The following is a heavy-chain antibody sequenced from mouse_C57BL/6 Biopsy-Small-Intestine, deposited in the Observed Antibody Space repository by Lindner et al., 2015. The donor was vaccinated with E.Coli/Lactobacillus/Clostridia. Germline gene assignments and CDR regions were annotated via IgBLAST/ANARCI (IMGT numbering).Heavy chain of an antibody. CDR1: GFNIKDDY. Sequence: VQLQESGAELVRPGASVKLSCTASGFNIKDDYMHWVKQRPEQGLEWIGWIDPENGDTEYASKFQGKATITADTSSNTAYLQLSSLTSEDTAVYYCTTPNGRKDWGQGTTLTVPS. V-gene: IGHV14-4*01. D-gene: IGHD4-1*01. J-gene: IGHJ2*01. CDR2: IDPENGDT. CDR3: TTPNGRKD.